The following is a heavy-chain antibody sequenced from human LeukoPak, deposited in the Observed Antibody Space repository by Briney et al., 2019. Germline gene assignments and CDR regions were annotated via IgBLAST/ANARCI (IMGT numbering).Heavy chain of an antibody. Sequence: PSQTLSLTCTVPGGSISSGGYYWSWIRQHPGKGLEWIGYIYYSGSTNYNPSLKSRVTISVDTSKNQFSLKLSSVTAADTAVYYCARGLRGVSDYWGQGTLVTVSS. CDR2: IYYSGST. CDR1: GGSISSGGYY. D-gene: IGHD3-10*01. CDR3: ARGLRGVSDY. V-gene: IGHV4-31*03. J-gene: IGHJ4*02.